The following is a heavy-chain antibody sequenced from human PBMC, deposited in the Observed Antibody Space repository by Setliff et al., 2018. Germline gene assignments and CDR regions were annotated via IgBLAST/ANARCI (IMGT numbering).Heavy chain of an antibody. Sequence: GASVKVSCKASGHIFTSNSMHWVRQAPGQGLEWMGVINPSGVRTAYAQKFKGRVTLTRDTSTSTVYMEVSSLKSEDTAVYYCASDLMGFWGQGALVTVSS. J-gene: IGHJ4*02. CDR2: INPSGVRT. CDR1: GHIFTSNS. CDR3: ASDLMGF. V-gene: IGHV1-46*01.